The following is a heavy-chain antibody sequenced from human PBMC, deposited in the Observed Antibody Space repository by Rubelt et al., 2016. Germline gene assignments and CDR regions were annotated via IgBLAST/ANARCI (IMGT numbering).Heavy chain of an antibody. J-gene: IGHJ4*02. CDR3: ATQTGHWPFDY. CDR2: IYFSGYT. CDR1: GGSTGSVGYS. Sequence: QVQLQESGPGLVKSSQTLSLTCAVTGGSTGSVGYSWSWIRQPPGKGLEWLGYIYFSGYTSYNPSLKGRVAISLDTSKNQFALKLNSVTAADTAVDYCATQTGHWPFDYWGQGTLVTVSS. V-gene: IGHV4-30-4*07. D-gene: IGHD1-1*01.